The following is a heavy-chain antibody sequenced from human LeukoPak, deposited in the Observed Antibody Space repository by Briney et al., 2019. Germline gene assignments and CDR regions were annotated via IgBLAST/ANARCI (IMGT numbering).Heavy chain of an antibody. CDR2: INPSGGST. V-gene: IGHV1-46*03. J-gene: IGHJ4*02. CDR3: ARDLVYSSSY. D-gene: IGHD6-6*01. Sequence: GSAETVSCKAPGYTFTSYYMHWVQQAPAQGLEGMGIINPSGGSTSYAQKFQGGVTMTRDTSTSTVYMELSSLRSEDTAVYYCARDLVYSSSYWGQGTLVTVSS. CDR1: GYTFTSYY.